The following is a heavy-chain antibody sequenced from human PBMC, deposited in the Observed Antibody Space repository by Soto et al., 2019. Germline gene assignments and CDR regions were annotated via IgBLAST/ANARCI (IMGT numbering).Heavy chain of an antibody. Sequence: PGGSLRLSCAASGFTFSSYSMNWVRQAPGKGLEWVSSISSSSSYIYYADSVKGRFTISRDNAKNSLYLQMNSLRAEDTAVYYCARDGGTYIAAYRLFDYWGQGTLVTAPQ. J-gene: IGHJ4*02. CDR1: GFTFSSYS. D-gene: IGHD6-13*01. CDR2: ISSSSSYI. CDR3: ARDGGTYIAAYRLFDY. V-gene: IGHV3-21*01.